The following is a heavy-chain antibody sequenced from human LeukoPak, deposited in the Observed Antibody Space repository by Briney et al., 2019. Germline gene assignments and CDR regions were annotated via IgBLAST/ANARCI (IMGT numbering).Heavy chain of an antibody. D-gene: IGHD3-22*01. CDR2: IIPIFGTA. CDR3: AIRGPYYYDSSGYFYVLDY. J-gene: IGHJ4*02. Sequence: SVKVSCKASGGTFSSYAISWVRQAPGQGLEWMGGIIPIFGTANYAQKFQGRVTITADESTSTAYMELSSLRSEDTAVYYCAIRGPYYYDSSGYFYVLDYWGQGTLVTVSS. V-gene: IGHV1-69*13. CDR1: GGTFSSYA.